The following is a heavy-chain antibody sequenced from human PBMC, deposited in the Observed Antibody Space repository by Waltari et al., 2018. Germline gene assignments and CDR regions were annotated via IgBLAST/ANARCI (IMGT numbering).Heavy chain of an antibody. CDR3: ARVGRPIGRYYFDY. Sequence: QVQLVQSGAEVKKPGASVKVSCKASGYTFTSYGISWVRQAPGQGLEWMGWIIPIFGTANYAQKFQGRVTITADKSTSTAYMELSSLRSEDTAVYYCARVGRPIGRYYFDYWGQGTLVTVSS. J-gene: IGHJ4*02. CDR2: IIPIFGTA. V-gene: IGHV1-69*06. D-gene: IGHD1-26*01. CDR1: GYTFTSYG.